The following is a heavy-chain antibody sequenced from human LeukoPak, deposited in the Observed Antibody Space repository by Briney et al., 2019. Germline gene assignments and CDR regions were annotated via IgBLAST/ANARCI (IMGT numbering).Heavy chain of an antibody. J-gene: IGHJ4*02. CDR3: ARDQVLEGYGYGKDYYFDY. CDR2: IIPILGIA. CDR1: GGTFSSYA. Sequence: ASVKLSYTPSGGTFSSYAITCVRQAPGQGLEWMRRIIPILGIANYAQKFQGRVTITADKSTSTAYMELSSLRSEDTAVYSCARDQVLEGYGYGKDYYFDYWGQGTLVTVSS. V-gene: IGHV1-69*04. D-gene: IGHD5-18*01.